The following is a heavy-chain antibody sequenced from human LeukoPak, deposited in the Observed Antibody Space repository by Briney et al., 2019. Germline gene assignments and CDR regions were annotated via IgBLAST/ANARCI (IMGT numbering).Heavy chain of an antibody. J-gene: IGHJ1*01. CDR3: AKDRGFGESEH. D-gene: IGHD3-10*01. Sequence: PGGSLRLSCAASGFTFSTYAMSWVRQTPEKGLEWVSAISGSGGSTYYADSVKGRFTISRDNSKNTLYLQMNSLRAEDTAVYYCAKDRGFGESEHWGQGTLVTVSS. CDR2: ISGSGGST. CDR1: GFTFSTYA. V-gene: IGHV3-23*01.